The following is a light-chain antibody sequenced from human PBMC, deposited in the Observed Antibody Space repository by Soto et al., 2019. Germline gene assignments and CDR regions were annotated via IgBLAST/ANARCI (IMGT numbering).Light chain of an antibody. Sequence: EIVLTQSPGTLSLSPGERATLSCRASESVGNNYLAWYQQKPGQAPRLLIHTASRRATGIPDRVSGSGSGTDFTLTISRLEPDDFAVYYRHQHANSPQTFGPGTRLEIK. CDR3: HQHANSPQT. CDR2: TAS. CDR1: ESVGNNY. V-gene: IGKV3-20*01. J-gene: IGKJ5*01.